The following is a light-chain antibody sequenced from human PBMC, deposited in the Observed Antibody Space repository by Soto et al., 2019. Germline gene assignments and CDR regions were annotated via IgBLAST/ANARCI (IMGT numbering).Light chain of an antibody. Sequence: DMQMTQSPSTLSASVGDRVTITCRASQGISSWVAWYQQKPGKAPNLLIYDASTLGSGVPSRFSGSGSGTEFTLTISSLQPADFATYFCQQYNSHFQTFGQGTKVDIK. V-gene: IGKV1-5*01. CDR2: DAS. CDR3: QQYNSHFQT. J-gene: IGKJ1*01. CDR1: QGISSW.